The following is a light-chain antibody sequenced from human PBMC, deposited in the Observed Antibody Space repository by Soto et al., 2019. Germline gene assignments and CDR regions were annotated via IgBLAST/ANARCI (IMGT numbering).Light chain of an antibody. J-gene: IGKJ4*01. Sequence: EVVMRQSPATLSVSPGEGANLSCRASQGIGDTLAWYQHKPGQTPRLLIYDTSTRATGVPTRFSGSRSGAEFTLTINSMQSEDFAVYYCQPYNNWPLTFGGGTKVEIK. CDR2: DTS. CDR1: QGIGDT. V-gene: IGKV3-15*01. CDR3: QPYNNWPLT.